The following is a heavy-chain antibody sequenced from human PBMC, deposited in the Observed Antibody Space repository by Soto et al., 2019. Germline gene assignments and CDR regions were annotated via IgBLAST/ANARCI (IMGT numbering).Heavy chain of an antibody. CDR2: IYHSGST. V-gene: IGHV4-4*02. Sequence: SETLSLTCAVSGGSISSSNWWSWVRQPPGKGLEWIGEIYHSGSTNYNPSLKSRVTISVDKSKNQFSLKLSSVTAADTAVYYCARGGTAMVLGYYYYGMDVWGKGTTVT. CDR1: GGSISSSNW. J-gene: IGHJ6*04. CDR3: ARGGTAMVLGYYYYGMDV. D-gene: IGHD5-18*01.